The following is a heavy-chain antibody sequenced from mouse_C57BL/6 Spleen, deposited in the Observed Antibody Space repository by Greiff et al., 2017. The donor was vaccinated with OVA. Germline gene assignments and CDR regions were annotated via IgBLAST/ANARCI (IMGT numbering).Heavy chain of an antibody. D-gene: IGHD1-1*01. CDR3: ARGYTTVVDAMDY. CDR1: GYSFTGYY. Sequence: EVQRVESGPELVKPGASVKISCKASGYSFTGYYMNWVKQSPEKSLEWIGEINPSTGGTTYNQKFKAKATLTVDKSSSTAYMQLKSLTSEDSAVYYCARGYTTVVDAMDYWGQGTSVTVSS. V-gene: IGHV1-42*01. CDR2: INPSTGGT. J-gene: IGHJ4*01.